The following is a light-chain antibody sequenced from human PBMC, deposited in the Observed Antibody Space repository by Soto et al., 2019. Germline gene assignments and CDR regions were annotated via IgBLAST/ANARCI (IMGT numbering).Light chain of an antibody. CDR1: SSNIGTNY. J-gene: IGLJ2*01. V-gene: IGLV1-47*01. CDR3: AAWDDSLSGVV. CDR2: RND. Sequence: QPVLTQPPSASGTPGQRVTISCSGSSSNIGTNYVYWYQQLPGTAPKLLVNRNDQRPSGVPDRFSGSKSGTSASLAVSGLRSEDEGDYYCAAWDDSLSGVVFGGGTKLTVL.